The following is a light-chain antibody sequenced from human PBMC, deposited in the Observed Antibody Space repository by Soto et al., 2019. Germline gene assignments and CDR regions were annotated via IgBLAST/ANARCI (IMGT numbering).Light chain of an antibody. CDR1: SSDV. V-gene: IGLV2-11*01. CDR3: CSSAGGFTWV. J-gene: IGLJ3*02. CDR2: YVS. Sequence: QSALTQPRSVSGSPGQSVTISCTGTSSDVVSWYQQHPGKAPKLIIYYVSQRPSGVPDRSSGSKSGNTASLTISGLQAEDEADYYCCSSAGGFTWVFGGGTKLTVL.